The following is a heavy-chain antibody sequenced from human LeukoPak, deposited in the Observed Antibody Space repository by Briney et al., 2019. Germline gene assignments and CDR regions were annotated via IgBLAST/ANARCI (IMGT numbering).Heavy chain of an antibody. Sequence: PGGSLRLSCAASGFTGFTFSSYWMSWVRQAPGKGLEWVSGITARADSTYYADSVKGRVTISRDNSKNTLFLQLNSLRAEDAAVYYCAKTYMWSIDAFHMWGQGTMVTVSS. J-gene: IGHJ3*02. V-gene: IGHV3-23*01. D-gene: IGHD2-8*02. CDR1: GFTGFTFSSYW. CDR3: AKTYMWSIDAFHM. CDR2: ITARADST.